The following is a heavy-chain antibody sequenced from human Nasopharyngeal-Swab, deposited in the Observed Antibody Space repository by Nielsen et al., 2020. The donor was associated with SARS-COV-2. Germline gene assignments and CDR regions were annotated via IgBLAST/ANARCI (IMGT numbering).Heavy chain of an antibody. D-gene: IGHD1-1*01. J-gene: IGHJ4*02. CDR3: AKERTGATAFDY. CDR2: ISSRGSYT. V-gene: IGHV3-21*06. Sequence: GESLKISCAAPGFTFSSHSMNWVRQAPGKGLEWVSYISSRGSYTSYGDSVKGRFTISRDNAKNSLYLEMNGMRAEDSAVYYCAKERTGATAFDYWGQGTLVTVSS. CDR1: GFTFSSHS.